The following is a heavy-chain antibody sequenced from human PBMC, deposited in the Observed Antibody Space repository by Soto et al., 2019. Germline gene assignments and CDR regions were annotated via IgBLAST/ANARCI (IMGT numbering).Heavy chain of an antibody. J-gene: IGHJ2*01. CDR3: ARSPVTVVTDWYFDL. Sequence: SETLSLTCAVYVGSFSGYFWTWIRQPPGKGLEWIGEINQSGSSNYNPSLKSRIAISVDTSKNQFSLRLRSVTAADTAVYYCARSPVTVVTDWYFDLWGRGTLVTVSS. CDR1: VGSFSGYF. V-gene: IGHV4-34*01. CDR2: INQSGSS. D-gene: IGHD4-17*01.